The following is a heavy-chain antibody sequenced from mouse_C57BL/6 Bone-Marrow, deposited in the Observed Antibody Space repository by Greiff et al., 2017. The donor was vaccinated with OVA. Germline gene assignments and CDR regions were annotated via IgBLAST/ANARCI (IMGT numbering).Heavy chain of an antibody. J-gene: IGHJ1*03. CDR3: ARDSYDYDPYWYFDV. V-gene: IGHV7-1*01. Sequence: EVKLMESGGGLVQSGRSLRLSCATSGFTFSDFYMEWVRQAPGKGLEWIAASRNKANDYTTEYSASVKGRFIVSRDTSQSILYLQMNALRAEDTAIYYCARDSYDYDPYWYFDVWGTGTTVTVSS. CDR1: GFTFSDFY. D-gene: IGHD2-4*01. CDR2: SRNKANDYTT.